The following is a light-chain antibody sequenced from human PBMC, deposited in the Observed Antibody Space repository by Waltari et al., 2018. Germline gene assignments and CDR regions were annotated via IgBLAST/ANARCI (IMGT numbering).Light chain of an antibody. CDR2: RSD. CDR3: ASWDDSLNGHWV. V-gene: IGLV1-44*01. CDR1: ASNIGGNL. J-gene: IGLJ3*02. Sequence: QSVLTQPPSASGTPGQRVTISCSGSASNIGGNLVNWYQQLPGKAPKLLIYRSDLRPSGVLDRFSGSNSCTSAARAISGLQSEDEAGYFCASWDDSLNGHWVFGGGTKVTVL.